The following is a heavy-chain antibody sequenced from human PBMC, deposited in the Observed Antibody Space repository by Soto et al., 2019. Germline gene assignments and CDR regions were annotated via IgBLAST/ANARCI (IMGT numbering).Heavy chain of an antibody. CDR1: GFTLRSYV. J-gene: IGHJ4*02. CDR3: ATPTTVIYFDY. D-gene: IGHD4-17*01. V-gene: IGHV3-23*01. CDR2: ISGSGGST. Sequence: EVQLLESGGGLVQPGGSLRLSCAASGFTLRSYVMSWVRQAPGKGLEWVSAISGSGGSTYYADSVKGRFTISRDNSKNTLYLQMNSLRAEDTAVYYCATPTTVIYFDYWGQGTLVTVSS.